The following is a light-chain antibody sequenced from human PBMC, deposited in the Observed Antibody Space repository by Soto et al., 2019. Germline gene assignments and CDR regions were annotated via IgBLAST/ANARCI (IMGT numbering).Light chain of an antibody. CDR1: NSDVGGYDF. V-gene: IGLV2-8*01. J-gene: IGLJ3*02. CDR2: EVN. CDR3: RSFAGSNNGL. Sequence: QSVLTQPPSASGSPGQSVTISCTGTNSDVGGYDFVSWYQQHPGKAPKLMIYEVNKRPSGVPDRFSGSKSGNTASLTVSGLQAEDEASYYCRSFAGSNNGLFGGGTQLTVL.